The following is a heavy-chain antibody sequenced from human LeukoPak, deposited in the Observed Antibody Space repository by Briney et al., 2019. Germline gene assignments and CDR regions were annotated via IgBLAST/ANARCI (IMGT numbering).Heavy chain of an antibody. V-gene: IGHV4-34*01. CDR3: ARASLVLVAATRGIGIYDYFDY. J-gene: IGHJ4*02. D-gene: IGHD2-15*01. CDR2: INHSGST. CDR1: GGSFSGYY. Sequence: SETLSLTCAVYGGSFSGYYWSWIRQPPGKGLEWIGEINHSGSTNYNPSLKSRVTITVDTAKNQFSLKLSSVTAADTAVYYCARASLVLVAATRGIGIYDYFDYWGQGTLVTVSS.